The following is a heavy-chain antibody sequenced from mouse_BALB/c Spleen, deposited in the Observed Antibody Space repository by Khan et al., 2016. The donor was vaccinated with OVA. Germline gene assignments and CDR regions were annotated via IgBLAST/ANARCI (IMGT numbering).Heavy chain of an antibody. CDR3: ARGYDFFAS. J-gene: IGHJ3*01. CDR1: GYSFTLYY. CDR2: VNPNTDNI. D-gene: IGHD2-14*01. Sequence: VQLKQSGPDLVKPGASVKISCKASGYSFTLYYMSWVKQSHGKSLEWIGRVNPNTDNINYNQEFKGKAILTVDKSSNTAYIELRSLTSEDSAVYCCARGYDFFASWGQGTLVTVSA. V-gene: IGHV1-26*01.